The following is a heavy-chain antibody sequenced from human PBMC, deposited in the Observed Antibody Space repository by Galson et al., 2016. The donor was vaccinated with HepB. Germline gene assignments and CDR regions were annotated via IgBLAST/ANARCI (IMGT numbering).Heavy chain of an antibody. CDR3: ASRGFYGSLDN. CDR2: ISWNSGSI. CDR1: GFTFDDYA. Sequence: SLRLSCAASGFTFDDYAMHWVRQAPGKGLEWVSGISWNSGSIGYADSVKGRFTISRDNAKNSVYLQINSLRAEDTAVYYCASRGFYGSLDNWGQGTLVTVSS. V-gene: IGHV3-9*01. J-gene: IGHJ4*02. D-gene: IGHD6-25*01.